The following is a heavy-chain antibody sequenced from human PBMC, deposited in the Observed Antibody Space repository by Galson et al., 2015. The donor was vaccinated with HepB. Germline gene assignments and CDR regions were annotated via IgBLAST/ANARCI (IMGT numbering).Heavy chain of an antibody. V-gene: IGHV3-48*04. Sequence: SLRLSCAASGFTFSSYSMNWVRQAPGKGLEWVSYISSSNSTIYYADSVKGRFTISRDNAKNSLYLQMNSLRAEDTAVYYCARDMTFPIAVAGKLNAFDIWGQGTMVTVSS. CDR2: ISSSNSTI. J-gene: IGHJ3*02. CDR3: ARDMTFPIAVAGKLNAFDI. D-gene: IGHD6-19*01. CDR1: GFTFSSYS.